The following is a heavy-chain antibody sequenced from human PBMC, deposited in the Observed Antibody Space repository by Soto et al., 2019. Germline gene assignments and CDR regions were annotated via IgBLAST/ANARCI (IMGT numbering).Heavy chain of an antibody. CDR1: GFTFSSYA. CDR2: ISGSGGST. CDR3: ARRTSGWYLDY. D-gene: IGHD6-19*01. J-gene: IGHJ4*02. Sequence: EVQLLESGGGLVQPGGSLRLSCAASGFTFSSYAMSWVRQAPGKGLEWVSVISGSGGSTYYADSVKGRFTVSRDNSKNTLYLQMNSLSAEDTAVDYCARRTSGWYLDYWGQGTLVTVSS. V-gene: IGHV3-23*01.